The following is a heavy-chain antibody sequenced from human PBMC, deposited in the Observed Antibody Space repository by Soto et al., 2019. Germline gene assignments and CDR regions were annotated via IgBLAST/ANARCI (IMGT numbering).Heavy chain of an antibody. J-gene: IGHJ4*02. V-gene: IGHV4-39*01. CDR3: ARPRYSFGTSGYYLFDY. Sequence: PSETLSLTCSVSGDFISNTTYYWGWVRQAPGKGLEWVGSIYFSGSGTSHYNPSLKSRVTISVDTSKNQFSLKLTSVTAADTAVYYCARPRYSFGTSGYYLFDYWGQGTLVTVSS. CDR2: IYFSGSGTS. D-gene: IGHD3-22*01. CDR1: GDFISNTTYY.